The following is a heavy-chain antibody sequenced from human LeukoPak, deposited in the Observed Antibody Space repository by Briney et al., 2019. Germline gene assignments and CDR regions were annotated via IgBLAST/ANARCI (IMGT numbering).Heavy chain of an antibody. CDR3: TKGRDYGDTKDAFDI. V-gene: IGHV3-23*01. J-gene: IGHJ3*02. Sequence: PGGSLRLSCAASGFTFSSYAMSWVRQAPGKGLEWVSAISGSGGSTYYADSVKGRFTISRDNSKNTLYLQMNSLRAEDTAVYYCTKGRDYGDTKDAFDIWGQGTMVTVSS. D-gene: IGHD4-17*01. CDR2: ISGSGGST. CDR1: GFTFSSYA.